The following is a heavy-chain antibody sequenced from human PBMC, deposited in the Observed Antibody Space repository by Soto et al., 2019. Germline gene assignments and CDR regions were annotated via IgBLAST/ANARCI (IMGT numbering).Heavy chain of an antibody. Sequence: QVRLQQWGAGLLQPSETLSLTCAVYGESVNPYYYCTWIRQCPGKGLEGIVEIYHGGRTNYNPSLESRVPISEDAAKNQCSLKMNSVTAADTAVYYCERGSCSIRFYHWGQGSLVTVSS. J-gene: IGHJ4*02. V-gene: IGHV4-34*01. CDR3: ERGSCSIRFYH. CDR2: IYHGGRT. CDR1: GESVNPYYY. D-gene: IGHD1-20*01.